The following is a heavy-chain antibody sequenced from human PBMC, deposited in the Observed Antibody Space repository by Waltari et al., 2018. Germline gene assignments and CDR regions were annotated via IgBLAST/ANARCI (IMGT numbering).Heavy chain of an antibody. D-gene: IGHD3-10*01. CDR2: IYYSGST. CDR3: ARRGELGGNSGEEDAFDI. Sequence: QLQLQESGPGLVKPSETLSLTCTVSGGSISSSSYYWGWIRQPPGKGLEWIGSIYYSGSTYYNPSLKSRVTISVDTSKNQFSLKLSSVTAADTAVYYCARRGELGGNSGEEDAFDIWGQGTMVTVSS. CDR1: GGSISSSSYY. V-gene: IGHV4-39*01. J-gene: IGHJ3*02.